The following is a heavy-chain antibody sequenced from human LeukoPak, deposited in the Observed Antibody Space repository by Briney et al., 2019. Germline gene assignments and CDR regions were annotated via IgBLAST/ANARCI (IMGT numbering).Heavy chain of an antibody. D-gene: IGHD3-22*01. CDR1: GYSFTTYY. J-gene: IGHJ4*02. CDR2: INPSGGST. V-gene: IGHV1-46*01. Sequence: ASVTVSCKASGYSFTTYYIHWVRQAPGQGLEWMGIINPSGGSTNYVQKFQGRVTMTRDTSTSTVYMELSSLRSEDTAVYYCARAMGDGSGYYFFRANRPFDYWGQGTLVTVSS. CDR3: ARAMGDGSGYYFFRANRPFDY.